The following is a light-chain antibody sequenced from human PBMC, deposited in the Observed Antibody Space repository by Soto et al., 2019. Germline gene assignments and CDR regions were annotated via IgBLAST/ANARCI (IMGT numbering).Light chain of an antibody. V-gene: IGLV1-47*01. CDR3: AAWDDSLSAYV. CDR1: SSNIGGHLNP. Sequence: QSALTXPPSASGTPGQRVTVSCSGSSSNIGGHLNPVYWFQQLPGSAPKLLLYKNNQRPSGVPDRFSGSTSAASASLAISGLRPEDEADYYCAAWDDSLSAYVFGTGTKVTVL. J-gene: IGLJ1*01. CDR2: KNN.